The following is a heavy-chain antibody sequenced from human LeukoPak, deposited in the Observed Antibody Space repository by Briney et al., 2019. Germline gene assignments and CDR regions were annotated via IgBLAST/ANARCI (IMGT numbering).Heavy chain of an antibody. Sequence: GSLRLSCAASGFTFSSYEMNWVRQPPGKGLEWIGEIYHSGSTNYNPSLKSRVTISVDKSKNQFSLRLNSVTAADTAIYYCAKSGGYGLIDYWGQGTLVTVSS. D-gene: IGHD1-26*01. V-gene: IGHV4-34*08. J-gene: IGHJ4*02. CDR2: IYHSGST. CDR3: AKSGGYGLIDY. CDR1: GFTFSSYE.